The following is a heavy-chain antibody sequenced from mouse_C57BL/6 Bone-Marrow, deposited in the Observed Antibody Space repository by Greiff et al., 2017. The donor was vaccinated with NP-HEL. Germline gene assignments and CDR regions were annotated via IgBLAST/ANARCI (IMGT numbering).Heavy chain of an antibody. V-gene: IGHV1-50*01. CDR2: IDPSDSYT. CDR1: GYTFTSYW. J-gene: IGHJ2*01. Sequence: QSGAELVKPGASVKLSCKASGYTFTSYWMQWVKQRPGQGLEWIGEIDPSDSYTNYNQKFKGKATLTVDTSSSTAYMQLSSLTSEDSAVYYCARKAYFDYWGQGTTLTVSS. CDR3: ARKAYFDY.